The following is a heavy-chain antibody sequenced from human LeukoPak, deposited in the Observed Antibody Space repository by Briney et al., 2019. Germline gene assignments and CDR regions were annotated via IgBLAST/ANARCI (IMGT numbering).Heavy chain of an antibody. J-gene: IGHJ3*02. CDR1: GGSFSGYY. D-gene: IGHD2-15*01. CDR3: ARLMDIVVVVAAHDAFDI. Sequence: SETLSLTCAVYGGSFSGYYWSWIRQPPGKGLEWIGEINHSGSTNYNPSLKSRVTISVDTSKNQFSLKLSSVTAADTAVYYCARLMDIVVVVAAHDAFDIWGQGTMVTVSS. CDR2: INHSGST. V-gene: IGHV4-34*01.